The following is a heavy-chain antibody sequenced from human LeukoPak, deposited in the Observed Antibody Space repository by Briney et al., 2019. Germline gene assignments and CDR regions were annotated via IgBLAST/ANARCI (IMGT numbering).Heavy chain of an antibody. J-gene: IGHJ6*03. CDR2: LYYMRGA. CDR1: GGAISGYY. CDR3: AGTNWNDLFAWYYYYMDV. Sequence: SETLSLTCTVSGGAISGYYWSWSRQPPGKGVEWIGNLYYMRGAWYKSSLKSRVTTSVDTSRNEFSLKLSSVTAADTAVYYCAGTNWNDLFAWYYYYMDVWGKGTTVTVSS. D-gene: IGHD1-20*01. V-gene: IGHV4-59*04.